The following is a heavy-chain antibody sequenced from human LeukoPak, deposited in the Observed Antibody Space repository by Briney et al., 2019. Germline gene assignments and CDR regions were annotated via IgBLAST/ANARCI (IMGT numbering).Heavy chain of an antibody. Sequence: AGGSLRLSCAASGNYLMHWVRQAPGKGPVWVSHINSDGSWTSYADSVKGRFTISKDNAKNTVYLQMNSLRAEDTAVYYCVSFYETYWGRGTLVTVSS. V-gene: IGHV3-74*01. CDR2: INSDGSWT. D-gene: IGHD2/OR15-2a*01. CDR1: GNYL. J-gene: IGHJ4*02. CDR3: VSFYETY.